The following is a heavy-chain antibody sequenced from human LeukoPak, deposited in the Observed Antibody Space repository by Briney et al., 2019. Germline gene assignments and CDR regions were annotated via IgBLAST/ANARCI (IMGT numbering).Heavy chain of an antibody. V-gene: IGHV3-23*01. J-gene: IGHJ4*02. CDR3: AKDLGELRLGELSSDSHY. CDR1: GFTFSSYG. D-gene: IGHD3-16*02. Sequence: PGGSLRLSCAASGFTFSSYGMSWVRQAPGKGLEWVSAISGSGGSTYYADSVKGRFTISRDNSKNTLYLQMSSLRAEDTAVYYCAKDLGELRLGELSSDSHYWGQGTLVTVSS. CDR2: ISGSGGST.